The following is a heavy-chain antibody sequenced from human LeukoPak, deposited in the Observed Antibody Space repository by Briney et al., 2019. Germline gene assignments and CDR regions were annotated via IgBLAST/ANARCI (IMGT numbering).Heavy chain of an antibody. CDR2: IYTSGST. V-gene: IGHV4-61*02. CDR1: GGSISSGSYY. CDR3: ARQLGDRLLFDY. Sequence: SQTLSLTCTVSGGSISSGSYYWSWIRQPAGKGLEWIGRIYTSGSTNYNPSLKSRVTISVDTSKNQFSLKLSSVTAADTAVYYCARQLGDRLLFDYWGQGTLVTVSS. J-gene: IGHJ4*02. D-gene: IGHD2-21*01.